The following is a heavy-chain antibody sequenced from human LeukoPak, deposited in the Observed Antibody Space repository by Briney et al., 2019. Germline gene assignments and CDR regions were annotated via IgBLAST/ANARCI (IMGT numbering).Heavy chain of an antibody. CDR3: ASSSSSFIPLDP. CDR2: IYPGDSDT. D-gene: IGHD6-6*01. V-gene: IGHV5-51*01. J-gene: IGHJ5*02. Sequence: GESLKISCIVSGYSFTIYWMGWVRQMPEKGLEWMGIIYPGDSDTRYSPSFQGQVTISADKSISTAYLQWSSLKASDTAMYYCASSSSSFIPLDPWGQGTLVTVSS. CDR1: GYSFTIYW.